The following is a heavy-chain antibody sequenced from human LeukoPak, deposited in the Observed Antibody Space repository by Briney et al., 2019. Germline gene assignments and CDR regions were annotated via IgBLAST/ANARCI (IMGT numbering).Heavy chain of an antibody. V-gene: IGHV1-18*01. CDR1: GCRFSDYG. J-gene: IGHJ4*02. Sequence: VSVKVSCKTSGCRFSDYGISWVRQAPGQGLQWMGWINTYNGNTEYAQSLQGRATMTIDTATATAYLEVRSLISDDTAVYYCARDLGEGAKRDLDFWGQGTLVTVSS. CDR2: INTYNGNT. D-gene: IGHD1-26*01. CDR3: ARDLGEGAKRDLDF.